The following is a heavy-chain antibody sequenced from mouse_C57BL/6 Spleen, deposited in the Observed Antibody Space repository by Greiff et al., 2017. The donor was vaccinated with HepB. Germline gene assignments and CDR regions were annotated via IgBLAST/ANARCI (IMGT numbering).Heavy chain of an antibody. J-gene: IGHJ2*01. V-gene: IGHV1-64*01. CDR2: IHPNSGST. CDR3: ARRNYYGSRYYFDY. Sequence: QVQLKQPGAELVKPGASVKLSCKASGYTFTSYWMHWVKQRPGQGLEWIGMIHPNSGSTNYNEKFKSKATLTVDKSSSTAYMQLSSLTSEDSAVYYCARRNYYGSRYYFDYWGQGTTLTVSS. D-gene: IGHD1-1*01. CDR1: GYTFTSYW.